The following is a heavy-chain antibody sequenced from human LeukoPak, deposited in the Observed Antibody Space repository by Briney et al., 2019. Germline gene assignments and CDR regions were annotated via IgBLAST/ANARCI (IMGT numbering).Heavy chain of an antibody. Sequence: SETLSLTCTVSGGSISSYYWSWIRQPPGKGLEWIGYIYYSGSTNYNPSLKNRVTISVDTSKNQFSLKLSSVTAADTAVYYCARARGYSYGYFYFDYWGQGTLVTVSS. D-gene: IGHD5-18*01. CDR3: ARARGYSYGYFYFDY. CDR1: GGSISSYY. J-gene: IGHJ4*02. V-gene: IGHV4-59*01. CDR2: IYYSGST.